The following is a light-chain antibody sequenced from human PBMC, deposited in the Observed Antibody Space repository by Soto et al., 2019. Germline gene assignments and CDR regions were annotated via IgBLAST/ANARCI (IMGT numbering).Light chain of an antibody. CDR1: QSISSW. CDR3: KEYNSYSYA. J-gene: IGKJ2*01. V-gene: IGKV1-5*03. CDR2: KAS. Sequence: DIQMTQSPSTLSASVGDRVTITCRASQSISSWLSWYQQKTGKAPKLLIYKASSLESGVPSRFSGSPTGTESTLIISSLQPDDFEAYYCKEYNSYSYAFGPGPKV.